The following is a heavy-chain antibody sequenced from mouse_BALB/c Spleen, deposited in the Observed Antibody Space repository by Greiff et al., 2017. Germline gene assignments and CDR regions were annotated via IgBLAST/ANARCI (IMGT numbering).Heavy chain of an antibody. CDR3: AKGDGYDYFDY. CDR1: GYTFTDYN. J-gene: IGHJ2*01. V-gene: IGHV1S29*02. D-gene: IGHD1-2*01. Sequence: EVKLQQSGPELVKPGASVKISCKASGYTFTDYNMHWVKQSHGKSLEWIGYIYPYNGGTGYNQKFKSKATLTVDNSSSTAYMELRSLTSEDSAVYYCAKGDGYDYFDYWGQGTTLTVSS. CDR2: IYPYNGGT.